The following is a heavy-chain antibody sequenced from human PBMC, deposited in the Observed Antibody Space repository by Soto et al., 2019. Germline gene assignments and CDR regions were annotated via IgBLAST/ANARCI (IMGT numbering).Heavy chain of an antibody. CDR2: INHSGST. CDR3: ARAELEYCSGGSCYPFDY. CDR1: GGSFSGFY. D-gene: IGHD2-15*01. Sequence: TAETLSLTCAVYGGSFSGFYWSWIRQPPGKGLEWIGEINHSGSTNYNPSLKSRVTISVDTSKNQFSLKLSSVTAADTAVYYCARAELEYCSGGSCYPFDYWGQGTLVTVSS. J-gene: IGHJ4*02. V-gene: IGHV4-34*01.